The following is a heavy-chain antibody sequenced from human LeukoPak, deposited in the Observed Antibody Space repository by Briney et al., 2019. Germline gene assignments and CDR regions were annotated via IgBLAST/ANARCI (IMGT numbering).Heavy chain of an antibody. J-gene: IGHJ4*02. CDR3: AKWGDYDVLTGYYVSDY. CDR1: GFTFSSYW. D-gene: IGHD3-9*01. CDR2: ITGSGGNT. V-gene: IGHV3-23*01. Sequence: GGSLRLSCAASGFTFSSYWMGWVRQAPGKGLEGVSAITGSGGNTYYADSVKGRFTISRGNSKNTVFLQMNSLRAEDTAVYYCAKWGDYDVLTGYYVSDYWGQGTLVTVSS.